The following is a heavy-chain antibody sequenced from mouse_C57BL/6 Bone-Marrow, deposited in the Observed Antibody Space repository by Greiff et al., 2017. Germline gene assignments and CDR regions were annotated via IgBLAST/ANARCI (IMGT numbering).Heavy chain of an antibody. CDR1: GYTFTGYW. CDR2: ILPGSGST. Sequence: QVQLQQSGAELMKPGASVKLSCKATGYTFTGYWIEWVKQRPGHGLEWIGEILPGSGSTNYNEKFKGKATFPADTSSNTAYMQLSSLTTEDSAIYYCARGGVWLRRRGDYYAMDYWGQGTSVTVSS. D-gene: IGHD2-2*01. V-gene: IGHV1-9*01. CDR3: ARGGVWLRRRGDYYAMDY. J-gene: IGHJ4*01.